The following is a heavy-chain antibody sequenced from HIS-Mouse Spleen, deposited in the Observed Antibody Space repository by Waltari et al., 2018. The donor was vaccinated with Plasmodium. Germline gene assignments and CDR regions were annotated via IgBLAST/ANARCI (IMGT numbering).Heavy chain of an antibody. J-gene: IGHJ2*01. V-gene: IGHV3-7*01. D-gene: IGHD6-13*01. CDR3: ASSWYWYFDL. Sequence: EVQLVESGGGLVQPGGSLRLSCAASGFTFSSYWVSWVGQAPGKGLEWVDNIKQDGSEKDYVDSVKGRFTISRDNAKNSLYLQMNSLRAEDTAVYYCASSWYWYFDLWGRGTLVTVSS. CDR1: GFTFSSYW. CDR2: IKQDGSEK.